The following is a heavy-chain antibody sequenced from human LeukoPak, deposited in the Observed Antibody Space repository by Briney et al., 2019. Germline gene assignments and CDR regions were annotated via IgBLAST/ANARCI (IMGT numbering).Heavy chain of an antibody. CDR1: GGSIDSAGYY. CDR2: IYYSEST. CDR3: ARDEGGYDFWSGYTFDY. J-gene: IGHJ4*02. Sequence: KTSETLSLTCAVSGGSIDSAGYYWTWVRQYPGKGLEWIGYIYYSESTYYNPSLKSRATISLDTSKNEFSLKLSSVTAADTAVYYCARDEGGYDFWSGYTFDYWGQGTLVTVSS. V-gene: IGHV4-31*11. D-gene: IGHD3-3*01.